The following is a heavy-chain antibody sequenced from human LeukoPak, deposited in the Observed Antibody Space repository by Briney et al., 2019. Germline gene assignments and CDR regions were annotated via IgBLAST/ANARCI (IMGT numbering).Heavy chain of an antibody. V-gene: IGHV3-74*01. D-gene: IGHD6-13*01. CDR2: INRDGGLT. CDR1: GVTFSENW. CDR3: AREEHRLAEAGTSAFDL. Sequence: PGGSVRLSCVASGVTFSENWMHWVRQAPGKGLAWVSHINRDGGLTNYADSVKGRFTISRDNASNTVYLQMSSLRVEDTAIYFCAREEHRLAEAGTSAFDLGGQGTLVTVSP. J-gene: IGHJ3*01.